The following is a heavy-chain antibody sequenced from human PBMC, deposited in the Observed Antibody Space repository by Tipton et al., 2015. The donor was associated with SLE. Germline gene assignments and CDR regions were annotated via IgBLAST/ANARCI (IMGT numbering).Heavy chain of an antibody. Sequence: LRLSCTVSGGSISNYYWSWVRQPPGKGLEWIGFIYNGGRTRYNPSLKSRLTISVDTSKNQFSLNLRSVTAADTAVYFCARGNRAEEELDLWGQGTLVTVSS. CDR2: IYNGGRT. CDR1: GGSISNYY. CDR3: ARGNRAEEELDL. D-gene: IGHD1-1*01. J-gene: IGHJ4*02. V-gene: IGHV4-59*01.